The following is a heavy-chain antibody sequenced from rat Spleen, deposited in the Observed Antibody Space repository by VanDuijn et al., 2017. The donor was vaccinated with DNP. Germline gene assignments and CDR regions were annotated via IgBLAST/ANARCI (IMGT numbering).Heavy chain of an antibody. D-gene: IGHD1-11*01. CDR3: ARDSGIKAY. CDR2: IQSGGTT. CDR1: GFSLTTYH. Sequence: QVQLKESGPGLVQPSQTLSLTCTVSGFSLTTYHVHWVRQPPGKGLEWMGRIQSGGTTDYNSPFKSRLTISRDTSKGQVFLKKNSWQTEDTAMYFCARDSGIKAYWGQGTLVTVSS. J-gene: IGHJ3*01. V-gene: IGHV2-27*01.